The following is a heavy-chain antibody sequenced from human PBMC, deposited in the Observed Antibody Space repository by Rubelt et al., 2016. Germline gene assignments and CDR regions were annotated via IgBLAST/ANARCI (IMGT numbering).Heavy chain of an antibody. CDR3: ARVSRRQNYYYGMDV. CDR2: ISAYNGNT. J-gene: IGHJ6*02. Sequence: QAPGQGLEWMGWISAYNGNTNYAQKLQGRVTMTTDTSTSTAYMELRSLRSDDTAVYYCARVSRRQNYYYGMDVWGQGTTVTVSS. V-gene: IGHV1-18*01.